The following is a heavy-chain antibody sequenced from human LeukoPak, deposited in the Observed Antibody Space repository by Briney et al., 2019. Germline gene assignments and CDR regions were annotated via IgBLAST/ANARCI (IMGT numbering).Heavy chain of an antibody. D-gene: IGHD3-3*01. CDR1: GYTFTGYY. Sequence: ASVKVSCKASGYTFTGYYMHWVRQAPGRGLEWMGWINPNSGGTNYAQKFQGRVTMTRDTSISTAYMELSRLRSDDTAVYYCARDKIGNRVLRFLEWLLYNSGVDYWGQGTLVTVSS. V-gene: IGHV1-2*02. CDR3: ARDKIGNRVLRFLEWLLYNSGVDY. CDR2: INPNSGGT. J-gene: IGHJ4*02.